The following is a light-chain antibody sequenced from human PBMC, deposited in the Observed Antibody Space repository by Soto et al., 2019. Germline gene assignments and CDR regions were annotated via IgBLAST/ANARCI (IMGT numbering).Light chain of an antibody. CDR3: SSYTSSSTYV. J-gene: IGLJ1*01. Sequence: QSALTQPASVSGAPGQSIAISCTGTSSDVGGYTYVSWYQHHPGKAPKLMVYDVSNRPSGVSNRFSGSKSGNTASLTISGLPAEDEADYYCSSYTSSSTYVFGTGTKLPVL. CDR1: SSDVGGYTY. V-gene: IGLV2-14*03. CDR2: DVS.